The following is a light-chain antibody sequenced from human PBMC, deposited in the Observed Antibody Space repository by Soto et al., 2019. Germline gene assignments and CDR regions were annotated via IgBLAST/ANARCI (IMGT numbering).Light chain of an antibody. CDR1: SSDVGGYNY. V-gene: IGLV2-14*03. Sequence: QSALTQPASVSGAPGQSIAISCTGTSSDVGGYNYVSWYQHHPGKAPKLMVYDVSNRPSGVSNRFSCSKSGNTASLTISGLQAEDEADYYCSSYTSSSTYVFGTGTKLTVL. CDR2: DVS. J-gene: IGLJ1*01. CDR3: SSYTSSSTYV.